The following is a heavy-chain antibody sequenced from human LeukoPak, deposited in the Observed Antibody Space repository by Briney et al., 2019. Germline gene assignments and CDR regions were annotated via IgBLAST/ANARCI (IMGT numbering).Heavy chain of an antibody. CDR3: ASAVGATDYFDY. CDR2: INHSGST. D-gene: IGHD1-26*01. J-gene: IGHJ4*02. V-gene: IGHV4-34*01. CDR1: GGSFSGYY. Sequence: PSETLPLTCAVYGGSFSGYYWSWIRQPPGKGLEWIGEINHSGSTNYNPSLKSRVTISVDTSKNQFSLKLSSVTAADTAVYYCASAVGATDYFDYWGQGTLVTVSS.